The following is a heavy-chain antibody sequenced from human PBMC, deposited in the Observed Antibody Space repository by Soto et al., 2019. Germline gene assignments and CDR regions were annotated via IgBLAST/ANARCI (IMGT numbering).Heavy chain of an antibody. CDR1: GGSISSAGYS. V-gene: IGHV4-30-2*01. Sequence: TLSLPCAVSGGSISSAGYSWSCIRQPPGKGLESIGYIYHSGRTYYNPSLKSRVTISVDRSKNQFHLKLSSVTAADTAVYYCARVPGPWGQGTLVTVSS. CDR3: ARVPGP. J-gene: IGHJ5*02. CDR2: IYHSGRT.